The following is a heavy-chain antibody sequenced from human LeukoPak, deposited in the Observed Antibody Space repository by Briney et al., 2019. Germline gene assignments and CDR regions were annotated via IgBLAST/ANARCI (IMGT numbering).Heavy chain of an antibody. D-gene: IGHD6-25*01. V-gene: IGHV1-46*01. CDR3: AREPAAGYNWFDP. J-gene: IGHJ5*02. CDR2: INPSTGST. CDR1: GYTFTSCN. Sequence: EASVKVSCKASGYTFTSCNMHWVRQAPGRGLEWMGIINPSTGSTTYAQKFQDRVTMTRDTSTSTVYMELSSLRSEDTAVYYCAREPAAGYNWFDPWGQGTLVTVSS.